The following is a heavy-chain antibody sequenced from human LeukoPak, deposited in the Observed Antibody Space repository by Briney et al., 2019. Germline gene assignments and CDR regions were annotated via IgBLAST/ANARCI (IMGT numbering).Heavy chain of an antibody. CDR3: ARGKVLRYFDWLLFPFDY. V-gene: IGHV3-48*03. CDR2: ISSSGSTI. D-gene: IGHD3-9*01. J-gene: IGHJ4*02. Sequence: GGSLRLSCAASGFTFSSYEMNWVRQAPGKGLEWVSYISSSGSTIYYADSVKGRFTISRDNAKNSLYLQMNSLRAEDTAVYYCARGKVLRYFDWLLFPFDYWGQGTLVTVSS. CDR1: GFTFSSYE.